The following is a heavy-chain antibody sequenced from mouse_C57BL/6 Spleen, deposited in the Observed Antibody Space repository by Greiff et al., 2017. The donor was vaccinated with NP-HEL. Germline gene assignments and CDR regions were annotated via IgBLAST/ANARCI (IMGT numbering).Heavy chain of an antibody. CDR2: ISSGSSTI. CDR1: GFTFSDYG. Sequence: EVHLVESGGGLVKPGGSLKLSCAASGFTFSDYGMHWVRQAPEKGLEWVAYISSGSSTIYYADTVKGRFTISRDNAKNTLFLQMTSLRSEDTAMYYCARWYYGSSPYAMDYWGQGTSVTVSS. CDR3: ARWYYGSSPYAMDY. D-gene: IGHD1-1*01. V-gene: IGHV5-17*01. J-gene: IGHJ4*01.